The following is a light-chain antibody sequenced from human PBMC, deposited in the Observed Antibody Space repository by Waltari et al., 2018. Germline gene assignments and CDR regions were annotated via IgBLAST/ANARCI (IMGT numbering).Light chain of an antibody. Sequence: QSALTQPASVSGSPGQSITISCTGTSSDVGGYNYVSWYRQHPGKAPKLMIYDVSKRPSGVSNRFSGSKSGNTASLTISGLQAEDEADYYCSSYTSSSTFEVFGGGTKLTVL. CDR3: SSYTSSSTFEV. CDR2: DVS. CDR1: SSDVGGYNY. J-gene: IGLJ3*02. V-gene: IGLV2-14*01.